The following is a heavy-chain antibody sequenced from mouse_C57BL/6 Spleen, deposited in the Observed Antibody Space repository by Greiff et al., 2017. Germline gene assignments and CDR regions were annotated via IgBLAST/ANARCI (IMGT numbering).Heavy chain of an antibody. CDR1: GYTFTSYG. Sequence: VQLQQSGAELARPGASVKLSCQASGYTFTSYGISWVKQRTGQGLEWIGEIYPRSGNTYYNEKFKGKATLTADKSSSTAYMELRSLTSEGSAVYFCGNYGSSPFAYWGQGTLVTVSA. CDR3: GNYGSSPFAY. CDR2: IYPRSGNT. V-gene: IGHV1-81*01. J-gene: IGHJ3*01. D-gene: IGHD1-1*01.